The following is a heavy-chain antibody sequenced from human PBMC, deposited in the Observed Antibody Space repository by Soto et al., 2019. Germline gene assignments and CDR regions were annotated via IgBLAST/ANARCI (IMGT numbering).Heavy chain of an antibody. V-gene: IGHV1-18*01. D-gene: IGHD1-26*01. CDR1: GYTFTSYG. CDR2: ISAHNGNT. Sequence: QVHLVQSGAEVKKPGASVKVSCKASGYTFTSYGITWVRQAPGQGHEWMGWISAHNGNTDYAQKLQGRVILTRDTSTSAAYMEVRSLRSGDTAVYYCASGRYGDYWGQGALVTVSS. J-gene: IGHJ4*02. CDR3: ASGRYGDY.